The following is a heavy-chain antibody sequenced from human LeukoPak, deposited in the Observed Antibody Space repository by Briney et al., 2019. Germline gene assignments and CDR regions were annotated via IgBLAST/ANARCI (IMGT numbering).Heavy chain of an antibody. J-gene: IGHJ4*02. V-gene: IGHV1-69*13. CDR1: GGTFSSYA. D-gene: IGHD1-26*01. Sequence: ASVKVSCKASGGTFSSYAISWVRQAPGQGLEWMGGIIPIFGTAKYAQKFQVRVTNTADESTSTAYMELSSLRSEDTAVYYCAVSMGATFFYFDYWGQGTLVTVSS. CDR2: IIPIFGTA. CDR3: AVSMGATFFYFDY.